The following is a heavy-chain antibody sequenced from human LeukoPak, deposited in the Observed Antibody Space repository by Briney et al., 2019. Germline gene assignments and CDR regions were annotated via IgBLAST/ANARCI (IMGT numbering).Heavy chain of an antibody. CDR3: ARLRRNSDKSGFYYYYDY. J-gene: IGHJ4*02. Sequence: GGSLRLSCAASGLTFSSFSFNWVRQGPGKGLEWVSSINTVASYIYYADSVKGRFTISRDNAKNPLYLQMNSLRAEDTGVYYCARLRRNSDKSGFYYYYDYWGQGTLVTVSS. V-gene: IGHV3-21*06. CDR2: INTVASYI. D-gene: IGHD3-22*01. CDR1: GLTFSSFS.